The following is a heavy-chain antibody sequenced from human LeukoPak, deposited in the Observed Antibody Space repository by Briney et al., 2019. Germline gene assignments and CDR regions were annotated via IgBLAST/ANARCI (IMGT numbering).Heavy chain of an antibody. CDR2: IIPIFGTA. Sequence: ASVTVSFKASGGTFSSYAISWVRQAPGQGLEWMGGIIPIFGTANYAQKFQGRVTITADESTSTAYMELSSLRSEDTAVYYCARDAEDKWGPCWGQGTLVTVSS. J-gene: IGHJ4*02. CDR3: ARDAEDKWGPC. D-gene: IGHD1-26*01. CDR1: GGTFSSYA. V-gene: IGHV1-69*13.